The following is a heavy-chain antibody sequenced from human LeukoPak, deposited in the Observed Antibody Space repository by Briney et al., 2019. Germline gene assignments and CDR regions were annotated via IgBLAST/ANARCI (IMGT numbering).Heavy chain of an antibody. J-gene: IGHJ5*02. CDR3: ARDSGTTGEVKFDP. D-gene: IGHD3-10*01. Sequence: ASVKVSCKASGYTFTGYYMHWVRQAPGQGLEWMGWINPNSGGTNYAQKFQGRVTMTRDTSISTAYMELSRLRSDDTAVYYCARDSGTTGEVKFDPWGQGMLVTVSS. V-gene: IGHV1-2*02. CDR1: GYTFTGYY. CDR2: INPNSGGT.